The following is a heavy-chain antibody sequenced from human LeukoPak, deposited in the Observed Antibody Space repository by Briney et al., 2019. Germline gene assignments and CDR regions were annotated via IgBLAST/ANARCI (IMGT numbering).Heavy chain of an antibody. CDR3: AKKQLSVEMETGPGNYFDY. V-gene: IGHV3-23*01. Sequence: SGGSLRLSCAASGFTISSHAMNWVRQAPGKGLEWVSTITGRGDSIFYADSVKGRFTISRDTSKNTLYLQMNSLRDDDTAVYYCAKKQLSVEMETGPGNYFDYWGQGTLVTVSS. CDR1: GFTISSHA. D-gene: IGHD1-1*01. CDR2: ITGRGDSI. J-gene: IGHJ4*02.